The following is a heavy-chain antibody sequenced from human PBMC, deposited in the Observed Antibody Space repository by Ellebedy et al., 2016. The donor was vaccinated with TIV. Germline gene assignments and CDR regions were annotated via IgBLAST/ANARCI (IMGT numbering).Heavy chain of an antibody. CDR2: IYYSGST. CDR3: ARDKGGSYYSEFDY. Sequence: SETLSLXXTVSGGSISSSSYYWGWIRQPPGKGLEWIGSIYYSGSTYYNPSLKSRVTISVDTSKNQFSLKLSSVTAADTAVYYCARDKGGSYYSEFDYWGQGTLVTVSS. J-gene: IGHJ4*02. V-gene: IGHV4-39*07. D-gene: IGHD1-26*01. CDR1: GGSISSSSYY.